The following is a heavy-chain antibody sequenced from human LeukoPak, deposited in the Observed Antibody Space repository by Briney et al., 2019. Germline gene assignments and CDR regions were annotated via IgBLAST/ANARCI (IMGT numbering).Heavy chain of an antibody. CDR2: ISYDGSNK. Sequence: GSLRLSCAASGFTFSSYAMHWVRQAPGKGLEWVAVISYDGSNKYYADSVKGRFTISRDNSKNTLYLQMNSLRAEDTAVYYCARDRVGATDYFDYWGQGTLVTASS. J-gene: IGHJ4*02. D-gene: IGHD1-26*01. V-gene: IGHV3-30-3*01. CDR3: ARDRVGATDYFDY. CDR1: GFTFSSYA.